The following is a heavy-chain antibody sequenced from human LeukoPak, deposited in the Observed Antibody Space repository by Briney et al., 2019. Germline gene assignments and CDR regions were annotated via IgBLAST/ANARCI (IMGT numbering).Heavy chain of an antibody. D-gene: IGHD5-12*01. Sequence: GGSLRLSCVASGFTLSDHWMYWVRQGPSRGLAHVSRVESDASRTTYADSVKGRFTISRDDAKNTMYLQMNSLRVEDTAVYYCVKGGHKLDIQTTHYYYGLDVWGQGTTVDVS. V-gene: IGHV3-74*03. CDR3: VKGGHKLDIQTTHYYYGLDV. CDR1: GFTLSDHW. CDR2: VESDASRT. J-gene: IGHJ6*02.